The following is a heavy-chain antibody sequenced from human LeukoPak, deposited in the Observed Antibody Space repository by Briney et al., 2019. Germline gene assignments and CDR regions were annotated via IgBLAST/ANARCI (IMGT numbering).Heavy chain of an antibody. CDR3: ATSSQYYYDSSGYYFLY. J-gene: IGHJ4*02. CDR1: GFTFSSYW. Sequence: QTGGSLRLSCAASGFTFSSYWRSWVRQAPGKGREWVANIKQDGSEKDYVDSVKGRFTISRDNAKNSLYLKMNSLRAEDTAVYYCATSSQYYYDSSGYYFLYWGQGTLVTVSS. V-gene: IGHV3-7*01. CDR2: IKQDGSEK. D-gene: IGHD3-22*01.